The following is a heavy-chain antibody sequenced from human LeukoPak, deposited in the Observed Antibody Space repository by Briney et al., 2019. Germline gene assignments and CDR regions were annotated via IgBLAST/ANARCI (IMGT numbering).Heavy chain of an antibody. J-gene: IGHJ4*02. Sequence: GASVKVSCKASGFTFTSSAVQWVRQARGQRLEWIGWIVVGSGNTNYAQKFQERVTITRDMSTSTAYMELSSLRSEDTAVYYCARDLPEKYYYGSGSVDYWGQGTLVTVSS. CDR1: GFTFTSSA. CDR2: IVVGSGNT. CDR3: ARDLPEKYYYGSGSVDY. V-gene: IGHV1-58*01. D-gene: IGHD3-10*01.